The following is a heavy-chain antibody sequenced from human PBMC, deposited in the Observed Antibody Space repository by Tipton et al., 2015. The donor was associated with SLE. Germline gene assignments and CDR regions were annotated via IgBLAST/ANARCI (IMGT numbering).Heavy chain of an antibody. V-gene: IGHV3-9*01. Sequence: SLRLSCAASGFTFDDYAMHWVRQAPGKGLEWVSGLSWNSGSIGYADSVKGRFTISRDNAKNSLYLQMNSLRAEDTAVYYCAREGKEQWMRGYFDYWGQGTLVTVAS. J-gene: IGHJ4*02. CDR1: GFTFDDYA. CDR2: LSWNSGSI. D-gene: IGHD6-19*01. CDR3: AREGKEQWMRGYFDY.